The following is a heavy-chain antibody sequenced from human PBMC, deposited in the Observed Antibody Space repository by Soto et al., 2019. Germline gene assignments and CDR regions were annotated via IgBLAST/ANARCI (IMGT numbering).Heavy chain of an antibody. CDR3: ARYTFGHDREYHYAMDV. J-gene: IGHJ6*02. Sequence: GWSLRLSCAASGFTFTDYYINWIRQPPGKGLEWVSYISGSDRYTKYADSVKGRFSISRDNAKDSLYLQMSSLRAEDTAVFYCARYTFGHDREYHYAMDVWGQGTTVTVSS. V-gene: IGHV3-11*03. D-gene: IGHD3-10*02. CDR1: GFTFTDYY. CDR2: ISGSDRYT.